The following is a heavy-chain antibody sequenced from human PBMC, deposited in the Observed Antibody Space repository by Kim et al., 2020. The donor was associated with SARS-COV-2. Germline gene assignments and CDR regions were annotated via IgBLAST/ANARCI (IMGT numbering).Heavy chain of an antibody. Sequence: RKSRVTISVDTSKNQFSLKLSSVTAADTAVYYCARDPTYGGNSVADAFDIWGQGTMVTVSS. J-gene: IGHJ3*02. D-gene: IGHD2-21*02. CDR3: ARDPTYGGNSVADAFDI. V-gene: IGHV4-31*02.